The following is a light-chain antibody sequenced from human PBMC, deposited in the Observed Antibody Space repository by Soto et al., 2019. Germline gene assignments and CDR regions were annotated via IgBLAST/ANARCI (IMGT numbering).Light chain of an antibody. V-gene: IGKV3-11*01. CDR3: QQRSNWPLSIP. Sequence: ETGMTQSPATLSVSPGERATLSCRASQSVSTNLAWYQQKPGQAPRLLIYGASNRATGIPDRFSGSGSGTDFTLTISRLEPEDFAVYYCQQRSNWPLSIPFGQGARLAIK. CDR1: QSVSTN. CDR2: GAS. J-gene: IGKJ5*01.